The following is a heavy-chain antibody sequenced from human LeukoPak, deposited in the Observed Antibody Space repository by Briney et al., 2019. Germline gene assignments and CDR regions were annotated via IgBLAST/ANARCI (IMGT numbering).Heavy chain of an antibody. CDR3: AKNRGPMLGDY. J-gene: IGHJ4*02. CDR2: ISGSGGGT. Sequence: GGSLRLSCAASGFTFSSYAMAWVRQAPGKGLEWVSTISGSGGGTYYADSVKGRFTISRDNSKNTVYLQVNSLRAEDTAVYYCAKNRGPMLGDYWGQGTLVTVSS. V-gene: IGHV3-23*01. CDR1: GFTFSSYA. D-gene: IGHD3-10*02.